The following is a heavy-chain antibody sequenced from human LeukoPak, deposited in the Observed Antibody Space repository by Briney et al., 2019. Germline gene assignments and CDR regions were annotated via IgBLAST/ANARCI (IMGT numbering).Heavy chain of an antibody. CDR2: MNPNSGNT. D-gene: IGHD6-13*01. CDR3: ALAAAGM. Sequence: ASVKVSCKASGYTFTSYGISWVRQAPGQGLEWMGWMNPNSGNTGYAQKFQGRVTMTRNTSISTAYMELSSLRSEDTAVYYCALAAAGMWGQGTLVTVSS. CDR1: GYTFTSYG. V-gene: IGHV1-8*02. J-gene: IGHJ4*02.